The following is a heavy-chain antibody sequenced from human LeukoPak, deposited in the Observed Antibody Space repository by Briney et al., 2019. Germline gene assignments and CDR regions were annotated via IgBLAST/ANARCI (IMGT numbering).Heavy chain of an antibody. CDR2: IYYSGST. V-gene: IGHV4-30-4*01. CDR3: ARSTFSWFDP. Sequence: SETLSLTCTVSGGSISSGDYYWSWIRQPPGEGLEWIGYIYYSGSTYYNPSLKSRVTISVDTSKNQFSLKLSSVTAADTAVYYCARSTFSWFDPWGQGTLVTVSS. J-gene: IGHJ5*02. D-gene: IGHD3-16*01. CDR1: GGSISSGDYY.